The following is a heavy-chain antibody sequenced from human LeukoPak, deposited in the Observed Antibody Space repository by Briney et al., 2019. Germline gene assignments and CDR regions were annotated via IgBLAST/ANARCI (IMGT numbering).Heavy chain of an antibody. Sequence: ASVKVSCKAYRHTFTSYDINWVRQATGQGLEWMGWMNPNSGNTGYAQKFQGRVTITRNTSISTAYMELSSLRSEDTTVCYCARVSEYYDFWSGYYRRPEYYYYMDVWGKGTMVTVSS. J-gene: IGHJ6*03. CDR3: ARVSEYYDFWSGYYRRPEYYYYMDV. CDR2: MNPNSGNT. D-gene: IGHD3-3*01. CDR1: RHTFTSYD. V-gene: IGHV1-8*03.